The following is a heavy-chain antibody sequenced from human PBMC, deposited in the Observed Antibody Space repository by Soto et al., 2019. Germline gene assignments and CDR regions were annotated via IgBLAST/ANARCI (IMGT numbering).Heavy chain of an antibody. CDR2: ISSSSSYI. J-gene: IGHJ1*01. CDR3: ARDAQQWLDAEYFQP. D-gene: IGHD6-19*01. V-gene: IGHV3-21*01. Sequence: GGSLRLPCAASAFTFSSYSMDGVRQAPGKGLEWVSSISSSSSYIYYADSVKGRFTISRDNAKNSLYLQMNSLRAEDTAVYYCARDAQQWLDAEYFQPRGQGSPVNVSS. CDR1: AFTFSSYS.